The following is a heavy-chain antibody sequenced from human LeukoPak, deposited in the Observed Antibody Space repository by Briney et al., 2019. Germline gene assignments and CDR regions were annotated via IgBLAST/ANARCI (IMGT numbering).Heavy chain of an antibody. V-gene: IGHV4-39*01. CDR2: ISYSGST. CDR1: GGSISSSSYF. Sequence: SETLSLTCTVSGGSISSSSYFWGWIRQPPGKGLEWIGSISYSGSTYYNPSLKSRVTISVDKSKNQFSLKLSSVTAADTAVYYCARSMADWGQGTLVTVSS. D-gene: IGHD6-6*01. CDR3: ARSMAD. J-gene: IGHJ4*02.